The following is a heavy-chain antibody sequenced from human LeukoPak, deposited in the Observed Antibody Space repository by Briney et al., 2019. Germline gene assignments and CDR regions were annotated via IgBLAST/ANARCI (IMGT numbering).Heavy chain of an antibody. D-gene: IGHD3-22*01. V-gene: IGHV1-18*01. CDR2: ISAYNGNT. CDR1: GGTFSKYT. Sequence: ASVKVSCKASGGTFSKYTISWVRQAPGQGLEWMGWISAYNGNTNYAQKLQGRVTMTTDTSTSTAYMELRSLRSDDTAVYYCARDTYYYDSSGYMGLDYWGQGTLVTVSS. CDR3: ARDTYYYDSSGYMGLDY. J-gene: IGHJ4*02.